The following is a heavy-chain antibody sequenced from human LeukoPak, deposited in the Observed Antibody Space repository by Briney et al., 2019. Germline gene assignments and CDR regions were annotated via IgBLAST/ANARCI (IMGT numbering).Heavy chain of an antibody. J-gene: IGHJ4*02. Sequence: PVGSLRLSCEASGFSFSDYGMHWVRQGPGKGLEWVAFILYDGSQKYYADSVKGRFTVSRDNSKNTVYLQMNSLRTEDTAVYYCVKDQAGGWGQGALVTVSS. CDR1: GFSFSDYG. CDR3: VKDQAGG. V-gene: IGHV3-30*02. CDR2: ILYDGSQK. D-gene: IGHD6-19*01.